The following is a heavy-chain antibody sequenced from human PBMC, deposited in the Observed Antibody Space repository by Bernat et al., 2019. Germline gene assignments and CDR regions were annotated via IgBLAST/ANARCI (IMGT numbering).Heavy chain of an antibody. D-gene: IGHD1-26*01. Sequence: QVQLQQWGAGLLKPSETLSLTCAVYGGSFSGYYWSWIRQPPGKGLEWIGEINHSGSTNYNPSLKSRVTISVDTSKNQFSLKLSSVTAADTAVYYCAAANQWELLRPFDYWGQGTLVTVSS. CDR3: AAANQWELLRPFDY. CDR1: GGSFSGYY. V-gene: IGHV4-34*01. CDR2: INHSGST. J-gene: IGHJ4*02.